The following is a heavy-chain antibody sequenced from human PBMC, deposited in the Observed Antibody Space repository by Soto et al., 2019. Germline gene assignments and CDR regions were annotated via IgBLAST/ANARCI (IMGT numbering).Heavy chain of an antibody. J-gene: IGHJ5*02. Sequence: QLQLQESGPGLVKPSETLSLTCTVSGGSISSSSYYWGWIRQPPGKGLEWIGSIYYSGSTYYNPSPKSRVTISVDTSKNQFSLKLSSVTAADTAVYYCARLLIGDYSVNWFDPWGQGTLVTVSS. CDR3: ARLLIGDYSVNWFDP. V-gene: IGHV4-39*01. CDR1: GGSISSSSYY. CDR2: IYYSGST. D-gene: IGHD4-17*01.